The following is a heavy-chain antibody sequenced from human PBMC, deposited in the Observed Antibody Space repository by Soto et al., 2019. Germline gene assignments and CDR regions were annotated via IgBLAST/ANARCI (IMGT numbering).Heavy chain of an antibody. Sequence: QVQLQESGPGLVKPSETLSLTCTVSGGSVSSGSYYWSWIRQPPGKGLEWIGYIYYSGSTNYNPSLQSRVTISVDTSKNQFSLKLSSVTAADTAVYYCARLSGGTMIVVVTLGGYFDLWGRGTLVTVSS. D-gene: IGHD3-22*01. J-gene: IGHJ2*01. CDR3: ARLSGGTMIVVVTLGGYFDL. V-gene: IGHV4-61*01. CDR1: GGSVSSGSYY. CDR2: IYYSGST.